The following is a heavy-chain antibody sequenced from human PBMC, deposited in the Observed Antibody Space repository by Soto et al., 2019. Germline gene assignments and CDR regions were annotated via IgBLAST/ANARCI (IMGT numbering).Heavy chain of an antibody. CDR3: AKLPQYETLTGYLNYFDY. CDR2: IKQDGSDK. Sequence: PGGSLRLSCAASGFTFSSYWMNWVRQAPWKGLEWVANIKQDGSDKYYADSVKGRFTISRDNAKNSVYLQMNSLRAEDTAVYFCAKLPQYETLTGYLNYFDYWGPGILVTVSS. D-gene: IGHD3-9*01. CDR1: GFTFSSYW. V-gene: IGHV3-7*03. J-gene: IGHJ4*02.